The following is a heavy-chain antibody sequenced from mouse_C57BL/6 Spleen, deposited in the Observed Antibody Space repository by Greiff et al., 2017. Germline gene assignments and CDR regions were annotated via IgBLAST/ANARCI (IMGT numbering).Heavy chain of an antibody. V-gene: IGHV5-9-1*02. CDR2: ISSGGDYI. Sequence: DVKLVESGEGLVKPGGSLKLSCAASGFTFSSYAMSWVRQTPEKRLEWVAYISSGGDYIYYADTVKGRFTISSDNARNPLYLQVSSLKSEDTAMYYCTRGDYYGSSYWYFDVWGTGTTVTVSS. CDR3: TRGDYYGSSYWYFDV. CDR1: GFTFSSYA. J-gene: IGHJ1*03. D-gene: IGHD1-1*01.